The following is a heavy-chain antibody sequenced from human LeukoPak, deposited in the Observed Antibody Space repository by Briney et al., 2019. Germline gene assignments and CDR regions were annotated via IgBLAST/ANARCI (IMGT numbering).Heavy chain of an antibody. Sequence: PSETLSLTCTVSGGSISSSSYYWGWIRQPPGKGLEWIGSIHYSGSTNYNPSLKSRVTISVDTSKNQFSLKLSSVTAADTAVYYCARGYCSGGGCYSYYYYNYVDVWGKGTTVTVSS. D-gene: IGHD2-15*01. CDR2: IHYSGST. CDR3: ARGYCSGGGCYSYYYYNYVDV. V-gene: IGHV4-39*07. CDR1: GGSISSSSYY. J-gene: IGHJ6*03.